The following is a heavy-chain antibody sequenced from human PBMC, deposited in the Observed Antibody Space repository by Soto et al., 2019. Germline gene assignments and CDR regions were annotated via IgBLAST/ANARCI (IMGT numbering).Heavy chain of an antibody. CDR3: AKGGGAAILFDY. Sequence: PGGSLRLSCAASGFTFDDYTMHWVRQAPGKGLEWVSLISWDGGSTYYADSVKGRFTISRDNSKNSLYLQMNSLRTEDTALYYCAKGGGAAILFDYWGQGTLVTVSS. D-gene: IGHD2-2*01. CDR1: GFTFDDYT. J-gene: IGHJ4*02. V-gene: IGHV3-43*01. CDR2: ISWDGGST.